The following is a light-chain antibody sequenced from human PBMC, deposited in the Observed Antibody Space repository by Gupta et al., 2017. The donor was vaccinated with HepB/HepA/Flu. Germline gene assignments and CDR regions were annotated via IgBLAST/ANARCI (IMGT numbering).Light chain of an antibody. V-gene: IGKV1-9*01. J-gene: IGKJ4*01. CDR1: QDINSY. CDR2: SAS. CDR3: QHFKNYPRT. Sequence: DIQLTQSPYFLSASVGDRVTITCRASQDINSYLVWYQLKPGTAPKLLIYSASSLQSGVPSRFSGSGSGTEFTLTISSLQPEDFATYYCQHFKNYPRTFGGGTQVEVK.